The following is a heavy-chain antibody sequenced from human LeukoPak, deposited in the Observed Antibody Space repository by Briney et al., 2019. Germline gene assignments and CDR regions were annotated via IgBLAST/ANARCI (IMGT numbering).Heavy chain of an antibody. D-gene: IGHD2-15*01. J-gene: IGHJ4*02. CDR1: GDTVSSNSAA. V-gene: IGHV6-1*01. Sequence: SQTLSLTCAISGDTVSSNSAAWNWIRQSPSRGLEWLGRTYFRSKWYNDYAESVKGRISINPDTSKNQFSLQLNSVNPEDTAVYYCANSYLDNWSQGSLVTVSS. CDR2: TYFRSKWYN. CDR3: ANSYLDN.